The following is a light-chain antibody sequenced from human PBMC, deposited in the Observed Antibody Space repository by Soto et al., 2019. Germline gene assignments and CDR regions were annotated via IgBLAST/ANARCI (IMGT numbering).Light chain of an antibody. J-gene: IGKJ1*01. V-gene: IGKV1-39*01. CDR2: AAS. CDR1: QSISRY. Sequence: DIQMTQSPSSLSASDGNRITSTCRASQSISRYLNWYQHKPGKAPKLLINAASSLERGVPSRFSGGGSGTDFTLNISSLQPDDFATYYCQQNYRATPWTFGQGTKVEVK. CDR3: QQNYRATPWT.